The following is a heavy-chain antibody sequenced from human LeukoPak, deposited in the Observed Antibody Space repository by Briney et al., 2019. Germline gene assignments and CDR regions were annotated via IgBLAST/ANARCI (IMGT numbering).Heavy chain of an antibody. J-gene: IGHJ4*02. CDR2: ISAYNGNT. CDR1: GYTFTSYY. Sequence: ASVKVSCKASGYTFTSYYMHWVRQAPGQGLEWMGWISAYNGNTNYAQKLQGRVTMTTDISTSTAYMELRSLRSDDTAVYYCARDPSWGWDYWGQGTLVTVSS. CDR3: ARDPSWGWDY. V-gene: IGHV1-18*04. D-gene: IGHD7-27*01.